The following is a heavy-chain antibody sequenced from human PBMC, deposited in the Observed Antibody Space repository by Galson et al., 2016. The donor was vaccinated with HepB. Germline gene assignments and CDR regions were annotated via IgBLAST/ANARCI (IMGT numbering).Heavy chain of an antibody. CDR1: GFTFSSYA. CDR2: ISYDGSNK. Sequence: SLRLSCAASGFTFSSYAMHWVRQAPGKGLEWVAVISYDGSNKYYADSVKGRFTISRDNSKNTLYLQMNSLRAEDTAVYYCARYGYSYGYFFHGPRLNWFDPWGQGTLVTVSS. V-gene: IGHV3-30-3*01. D-gene: IGHD5-18*01. CDR3: ARYGYSYGYFFHGPRLNWFDP. J-gene: IGHJ5*02.